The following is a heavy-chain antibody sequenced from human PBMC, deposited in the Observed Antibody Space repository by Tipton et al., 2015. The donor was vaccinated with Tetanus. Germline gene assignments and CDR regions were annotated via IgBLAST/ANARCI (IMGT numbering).Heavy chain of an antibody. Sequence: TLSLTCSVSGVSITGGGFYWTWIRQPPGKGLEWLGYIYSPGTTSYAPSLRGRATISFDSVKNHFSLSLSSVTAADTAMYYCARDGGNYFYYGMNVWGQGAAVTVSS. CDR1: GVSITGGGFY. CDR2: IYSPGTT. CDR3: ARDGGNYFYYGMNV. V-gene: IGHV4-31*03. J-gene: IGHJ6*02.